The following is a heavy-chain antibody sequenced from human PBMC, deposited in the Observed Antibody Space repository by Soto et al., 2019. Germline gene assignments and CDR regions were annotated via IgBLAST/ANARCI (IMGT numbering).Heavy chain of an antibody. CDR1: GYTFTSYD. Sequence: QVQLVQSGAEVKKPGASVKVSCKASGYTFTSYDINWVRQATGQGLEWMGWMNPNSGNTGYAQKFQGRVTMTRNTSISTAYMELSSLRSEETAVYYCAREVGFLEPVMGHYGMDVWGQGTTVTVSS. V-gene: IGHV1-8*01. D-gene: IGHD3-3*02. CDR2: MNPNSGNT. CDR3: AREVGFLEPVMGHYGMDV. J-gene: IGHJ6*02.